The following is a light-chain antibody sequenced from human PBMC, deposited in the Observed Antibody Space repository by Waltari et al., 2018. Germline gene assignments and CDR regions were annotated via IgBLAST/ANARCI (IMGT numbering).Light chain of an antibody. J-gene: IGLJ1*01. CDR1: NSDVGAYDY. V-gene: IGLV2-14*01. CDR3: SSYTTNRHYV. CDR2: DVS. Sequence: QSDLTQPASVPGSPGQSITISSTGTNSDVGAYDYVSWYQQYPGKAPKLVIFDVSSRPSGASGRFSGSKSGNTASLIISHLQAEDEADYYCSSYTTNRHYVFGAGTKVTVL.